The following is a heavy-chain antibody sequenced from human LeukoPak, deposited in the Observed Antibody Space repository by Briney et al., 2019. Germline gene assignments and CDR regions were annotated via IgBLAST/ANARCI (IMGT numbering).Heavy chain of an antibody. J-gene: IGHJ4*02. CDR2: IYSGGST. D-gene: IGHD6-13*01. Sequence: GGSLRLSCAASGFTVSSNYMSWVRQAPGKGLEWVSVIYSGGSTYYADSVKGRFTISRDNSKNTLYLQMNSLRAEDTAVYYCARTQQLVRSLDYWGQGILVTVSS. CDR1: GFTVSSNY. V-gene: IGHV3-53*01. CDR3: ARTQQLVRSLDY.